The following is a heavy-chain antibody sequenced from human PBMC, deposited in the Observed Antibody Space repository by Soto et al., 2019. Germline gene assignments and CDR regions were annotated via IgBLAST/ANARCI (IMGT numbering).Heavy chain of an antibody. J-gene: IGHJ4*02. D-gene: IGHD2-15*01. CDR1: GYTFTSYA. Sequence: QVQLVQSGAEVKKPGASVKVSCKASGYTFTSYAMHWVRQAPGQRLEWMGWINAGNGNTKYSQKFQGRVTITRDTSASTAYMELSSLRSEDTAVYYCARGGWIVVVVAATSFMVDYWGQGTMVTVSS. CDR2: INAGNGNT. V-gene: IGHV1-3*01. CDR3: ARGGWIVVVVAATSFMVDY.